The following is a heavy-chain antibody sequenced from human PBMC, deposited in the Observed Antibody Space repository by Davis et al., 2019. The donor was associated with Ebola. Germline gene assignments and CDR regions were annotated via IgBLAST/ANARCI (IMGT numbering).Heavy chain of an antibody. V-gene: IGHV4-39*01. CDR2: IYYSGST. J-gene: IGHJ6*04. D-gene: IGHD2-15*01. CDR1: GGSVSSGSYY. Sequence: MPSETLSLTCTVSGGSVSSGSYYWGWIRQPPGKGLEWIGSIYYSGSTFYNRSLKSRVTISVDTSKNQFSLKMRSVTAADTAVYYCATDPVVAATRQYYYFGMDVWGKGTTVTVSS. CDR3: ATDPVVAATRQYYYFGMDV.